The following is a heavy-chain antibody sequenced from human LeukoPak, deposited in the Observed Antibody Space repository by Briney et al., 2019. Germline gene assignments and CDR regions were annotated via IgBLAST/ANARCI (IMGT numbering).Heavy chain of an antibody. CDR1: GGSIRSYY. D-gene: IGHD6-19*01. CDR3: AGRGSGWDEGPFDI. CDR2: IFHSGST. Sequence: PSETLSLTCSVSGGSIRSYYWSWIRQPPGKGLEWIGYIFHSGSTNYNPSLKSRVTISVDTSKNQFSLKLSTVTAAGTAVYYCAGRGSGWDEGPFDIWGQGTMVTVSS. J-gene: IGHJ3*02. V-gene: IGHV4-59*08.